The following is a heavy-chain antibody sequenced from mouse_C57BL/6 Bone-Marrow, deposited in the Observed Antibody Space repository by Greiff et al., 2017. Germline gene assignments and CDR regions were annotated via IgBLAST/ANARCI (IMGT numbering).Heavy chain of an antibody. D-gene: IGHD2-3*01. V-gene: IGHV5-9*01. J-gene: IGHJ3*01. CDR1: GFTFSSYT. Sequence: EVKLVESGGGLVKPGGSLKLSCAASGFTFSSYTMSWVRQTPEKRLEWVATISGGGGNTYYPDSVKGRFTISRDNAKNTLYLQMSSLRSEDTALYYCARHEGWLLEFAYWGQVTLVTVSA. CDR2: ISGGGGNT. CDR3: ARHEGWLLEFAY.